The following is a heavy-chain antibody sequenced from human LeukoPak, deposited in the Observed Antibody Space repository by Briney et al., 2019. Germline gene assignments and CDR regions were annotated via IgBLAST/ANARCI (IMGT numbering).Heavy chain of an antibody. CDR2: ISDSSDRT. Sequence: GGSLRLSCAASGFTFTSYAMSWVRQAPGKGLEWVSTISDSSDRTYYADSVKGRFTISRDNSKNTLYLQMNSLRAEDTAVYYCASRAPRDNFNRYLPIDYWGQGTLVTVSS. J-gene: IGHJ4*02. V-gene: IGHV3-23*01. CDR3: ASRAPRDNFNRYLPIDY. CDR1: GFTFTSYA. D-gene: IGHD1-20*01.